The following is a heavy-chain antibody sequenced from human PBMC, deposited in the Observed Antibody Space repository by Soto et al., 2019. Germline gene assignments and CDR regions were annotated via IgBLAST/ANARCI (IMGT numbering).Heavy chain of an antibody. V-gene: IGHV4-30-4*01. J-gene: IGHJ4*02. Sequence: SETLSLTCTVSGGFISNDDYYWSWIRQPPGTGLEWIGYIYYSGSTCYNPSLKSRLTISVDTSKNQFSLNLSSVTAADTAVYYCARVGQGMAARPVDYWGQGALVTVSS. CDR2: IYYSGST. D-gene: IGHD6-6*01. CDR3: ARVGQGMAARPVDY. CDR1: GGFISNDDYY.